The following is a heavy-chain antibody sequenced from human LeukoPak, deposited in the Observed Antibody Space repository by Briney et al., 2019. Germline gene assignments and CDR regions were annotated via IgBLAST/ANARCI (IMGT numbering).Heavy chain of an antibody. V-gene: IGHV1-8*03. CDR3: ARGHGYYDSSGLGFSDAFDI. J-gene: IGHJ3*02. CDR2: MNPNSGNT. Sequence: ASVKVSCKASGYTFTNYGVSWVRQAPGQGLEWMGWMNPNSGNTGYAQKFQGRVTITRNTSISTAYMELSSLRSEDTAVYYCARGHGYYDSSGLGFSDAFDIWGQGTMVTVSS. CDR1: GYTFTNYG. D-gene: IGHD3-22*01.